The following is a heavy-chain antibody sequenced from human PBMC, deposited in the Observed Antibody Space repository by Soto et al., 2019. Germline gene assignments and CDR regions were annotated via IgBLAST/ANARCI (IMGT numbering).Heavy chain of an antibody. V-gene: IGHV1-46*01. D-gene: IGHD3-22*01. Sequence: ASVKVSCKASGYTFTHYYIHWVRQAPGQELAWVGIINPSGGSTNYAQKFQGRVTMTGDTSTSTVYMELSSLRSEDTAVYYCARINDYYDSSGSYSAEYLQYWGQGTLVTVSS. CDR1: GYTFTHYY. CDR3: ARINDYYDSSGSYSAEYLQY. CDR2: INPSGGST. J-gene: IGHJ1*01.